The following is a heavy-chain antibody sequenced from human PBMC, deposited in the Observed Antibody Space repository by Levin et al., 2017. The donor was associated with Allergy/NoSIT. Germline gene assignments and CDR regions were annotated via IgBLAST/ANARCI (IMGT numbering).Heavy chain of an antibody. CDR1: GGTFSSYA. J-gene: IGHJ4*02. Sequence: GASVKVSCKASGGTFSSYAISWVRQAPGQGLEWMGRIIPILGIANYAQKFQGRVTITADKSTSTAYMELSSLRSEDTAVYYCARDLSITMVRVVMGYWGQGTLVTVSS. D-gene: IGHD3-10*01. CDR2: IIPILGIA. CDR3: ARDLSITMVRVVMGY. V-gene: IGHV1-69*04.